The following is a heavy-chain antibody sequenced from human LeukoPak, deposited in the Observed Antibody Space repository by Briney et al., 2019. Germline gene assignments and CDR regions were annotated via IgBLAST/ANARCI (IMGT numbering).Heavy chain of an antibody. J-gene: IGHJ4*02. CDR2: ISSSSSTI. Sequence: GGSLRLSCAASGFTFSSYSMNWVRQAPGKGLEGVSYISSSSSTIYYADSVKGRFTISRDNAKNSLYLQMNSLRAEDTAVYYCASNRAGGGYWGQGTLVTVSS. D-gene: IGHD1-26*01. CDR1: GFTFSSYS. CDR3: ASNRAGGGY. V-gene: IGHV3-48*04.